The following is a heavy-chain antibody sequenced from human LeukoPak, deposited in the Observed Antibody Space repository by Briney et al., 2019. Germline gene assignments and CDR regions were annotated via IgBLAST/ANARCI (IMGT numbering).Heavy chain of an antibody. J-gene: IGHJ5*02. CDR1: GGSFSGYY. Sequence: SETLSLTCAVYGGSFSGYYWSWIRQPPGRGLEWIGEINHSGSTNYNPSLKSRVTISVDTSKNQFSLKLSSVTAADTAVYYCARGTANWFDPWGQGTLVTVSS. D-gene: IGHD2-21*02. CDR3: ARGTANWFDP. CDR2: INHSGST. V-gene: IGHV4-34*01.